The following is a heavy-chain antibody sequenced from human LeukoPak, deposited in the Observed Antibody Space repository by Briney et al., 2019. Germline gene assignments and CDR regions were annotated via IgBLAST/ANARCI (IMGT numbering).Heavy chain of an antibody. CDR1: GFTFSSYS. CDR2: ISSSSSYI. V-gene: IGHV3-21*01. J-gene: IGHJ5*02. D-gene: IGHD7-27*01. Sequence: PGGSLRLSCAASGFTFSSYSMNWVRQAPGKGLEWVSSISSSSSYIYYADSVKGRFTISRDNAKNSLYLQMNSLRAEDTAVYDCARDLVFRGDPWGPGTLYTVSS. CDR3: ARDLVFRGDP.